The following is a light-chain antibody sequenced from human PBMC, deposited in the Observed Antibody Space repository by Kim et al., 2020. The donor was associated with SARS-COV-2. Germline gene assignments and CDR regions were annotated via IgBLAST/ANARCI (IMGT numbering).Light chain of an antibody. CDR1: QSVISSY. V-gene: IGKV3-20*01. CDR3: QQYGDSLT. J-gene: IGKJ4*01. Sequence: LCPGDEATPACRASQSVISSYLAWYHQKPGQPPRLLIYGTSNRASGIPDRFSGSGSGTHFSLTINRLEPEDCGVYFCQQYGDSLTFGGGTKVDIK. CDR2: GTS.